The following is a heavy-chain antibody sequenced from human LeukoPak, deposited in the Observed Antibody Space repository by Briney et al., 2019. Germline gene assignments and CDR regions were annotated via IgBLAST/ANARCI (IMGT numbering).Heavy chain of an antibody. CDR1: GGTFSSYA. D-gene: IGHD6-19*01. CDR2: IIPILGIA. Sequence: GASVKVSCKASGGTFSSYAISWVRQAPGQGLEWMGRIIPILGIANYAQKFQGRVTITADKSTSTAYMELRSLRSEDTAVYYCARDAAVAGTTFDYWGQGTLVTVSS. V-gene: IGHV1-69*04. CDR3: ARDAAVAGTTFDY. J-gene: IGHJ4*02.